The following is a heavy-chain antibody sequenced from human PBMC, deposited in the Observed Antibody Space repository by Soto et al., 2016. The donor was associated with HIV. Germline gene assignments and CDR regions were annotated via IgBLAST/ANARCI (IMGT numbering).Heavy chain of an antibody. J-gene: IGHJ3*01. CDR3: ARIEQDKGAFDV. Sequence: VQLVESGGGVVHPGRSLRLSCAASGFIFSRYGMHWVRQAPGKGLEWVAIIWHDGSNKYYADSVKGRFTISRDNSKNTLYLQMNSLRVEDTAIYYCARIEQDKGAFDVWSQGTMVTVSS. CDR1: GFIFSRYG. CDR2: IWHDGSNK. V-gene: IGHV3-33*01.